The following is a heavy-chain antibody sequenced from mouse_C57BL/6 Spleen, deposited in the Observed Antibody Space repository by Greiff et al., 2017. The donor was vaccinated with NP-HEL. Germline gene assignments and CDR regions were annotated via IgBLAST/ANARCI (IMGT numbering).Heavy chain of an antibody. V-gene: IGHV1-4*01. CDR2: INPSSGYT. CDR1: GYTFTSYT. J-gene: IGHJ4*01. Sequence: QVQLQQSGAELARPGASVKLSCTASGYTFTSYTMHWVQQRPGQGLEWIGYINPSSGYTKYTQKFKDKATLTADKSSSTAYMQLSSLTSEDSAVYYGARAYEMDYWGQGTSVTVSS. CDR3: ARAYEMDY.